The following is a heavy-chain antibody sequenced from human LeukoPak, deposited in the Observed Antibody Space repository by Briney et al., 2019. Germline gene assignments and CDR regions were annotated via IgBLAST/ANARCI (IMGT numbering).Heavy chain of an antibody. V-gene: IGHV3-74*01. Sequence: GGSLRLSYAASGFTFSNYWMHWVRQDPGKGLVWVSFINPDGSTTNYADSVKGRFTISRDNAKNALYLQMNSLRAEDTAVYYCARGDLVVTLEGPIDYWGQGTLVTVSS. D-gene: IGHD2-21*02. CDR3: ARGDLVVTLEGPIDY. CDR1: GFTFSNYW. CDR2: INPDGSTT. J-gene: IGHJ4*02.